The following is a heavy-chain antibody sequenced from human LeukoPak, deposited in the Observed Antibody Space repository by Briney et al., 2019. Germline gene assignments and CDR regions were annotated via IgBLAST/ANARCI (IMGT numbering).Heavy chain of an antibody. CDR3: ARGPGGQQLALVDY. CDR2: INHSGST. Sequence: SQTLSLTCTVSGGSISSGSYYWSWIRQPPGKGLEWIGEINHSGSTNYNPSLKSRVTISVDTSKNQFSLKLSSVTAADTAVYYCARGPGGQQLALVDYWGQGTLVTVSS. CDR1: GGSISSGSYY. J-gene: IGHJ4*02. V-gene: IGHV4-39*07. D-gene: IGHD6-13*01.